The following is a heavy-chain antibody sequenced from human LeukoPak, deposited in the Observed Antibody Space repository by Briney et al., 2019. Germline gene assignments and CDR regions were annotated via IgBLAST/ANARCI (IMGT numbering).Heavy chain of an antibody. CDR3: ARGGDFSYYYYYYYMDV. V-gene: IGHV4-39*07. CDR2: IYYSGST. D-gene: IGHD3-3*01. Sequence: SETLSLTCTVSGGSISSISYYWGWIRQPPGKGLEWIRRIYYSGSTYYNPSLKSRVTISVDRSKNQFSLKLSSVTAADTAVYYCARGGDFSYYYYYYYMDVWGKGTTVTVSS. CDR1: GGSISSISYY. J-gene: IGHJ6*03.